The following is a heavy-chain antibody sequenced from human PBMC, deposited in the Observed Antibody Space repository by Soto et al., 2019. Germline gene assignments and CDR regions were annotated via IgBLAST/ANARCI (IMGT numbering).Heavy chain of an antibody. Sequence: ASETLSLTCAVSGGSISSSNWWSWVRQPPGKGLEWIGEIYHSGSTNYNPSLKSRVTISVDKSKNQFSLKLSSVTAADTAVYYCARLSVVAATSNWFDPWGQGTLVTVSS. V-gene: IGHV4-4*02. CDR3: ARLSVVAATSNWFDP. CDR2: IYHSGST. D-gene: IGHD2-15*01. CDR1: GGSISSSNW. J-gene: IGHJ5*02.